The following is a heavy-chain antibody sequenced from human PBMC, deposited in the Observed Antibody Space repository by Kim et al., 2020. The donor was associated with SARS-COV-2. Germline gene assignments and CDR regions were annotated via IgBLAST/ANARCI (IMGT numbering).Heavy chain of an antibody. CDR2: IDPSDSYT. CDR3: ARHGSRVLWFGELLENAFDI. V-gene: IGHV5-10-1*01. D-gene: IGHD3-10*01. Sequence: GESLKISCKGSGYSFTSYWISWVRQMPGKGLEWMGRIDPSDSYTNYSPSFQGHVTISADKSISTAYLQWSSLKASDTAMYYCARHGSRVLWFGELLENAFDIWGQGTMVTVSS. CDR1: GYSFTSYW. J-gene: IGHJ3*02.